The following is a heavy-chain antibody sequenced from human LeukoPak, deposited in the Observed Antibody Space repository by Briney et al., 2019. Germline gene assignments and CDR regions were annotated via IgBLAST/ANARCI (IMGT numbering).Heavy chain of an antibody. V-gene: IGHV1-2*06. D-gene: IGHD1-26*01. CDR2: INPNNGGT. CDR1: GYTFTGYY. CDR3: TRESGSYHGNDY. J-gene: IGHJ4*02. Sequence: ASVTVSCKASGYTFTGYYMHWVRQAPGQGLEWMGRINPNNGGTNYAQKFQGKVTMTRDTSISTAYMELSSLRSDDTAVYYCTRESGSYHGNDYWGQGTLVTVSS.